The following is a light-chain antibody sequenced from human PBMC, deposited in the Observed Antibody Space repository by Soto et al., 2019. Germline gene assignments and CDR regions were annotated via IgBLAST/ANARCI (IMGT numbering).Light chain of an antibody. J-gene: IGKJ5*01. Sequence: EIVMTQSPATLSVSPGERATLSCRASQSVSSNLAWYQQKPGQAPRLLIYGASSRATGIPARFSGSGSGTEFTLTISSLQSEDFALHKCQQYNDWPTYTFGQRTRLEIK. V-gene: IGKV3D-15*01. CDR2: GAS. CDR3: QQYNDWPTYT. CDR1: QSVSSN.